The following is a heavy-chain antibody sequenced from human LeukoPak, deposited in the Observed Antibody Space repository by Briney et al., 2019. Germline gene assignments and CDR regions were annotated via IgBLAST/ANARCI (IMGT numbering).Heavy chain of an antibody. CDR3: ARGQNGEDIVVVPAAIGFLRWFDP. V-gene: IGHV4-34*01. Sequence: GSLRLSCAASGFIFSSYWMSWVRQPPGKGLEWIGEINHSGSTNYNPSLKSRVTISVDTSKNQFSLKLSSVTAADTAVYYCARGQNGEDIVVVPAAIGFLRWFDPWGQGTLVTVSS. CDR2: INHSGST. J-gene: IGHJ5*02. D-gene: IGHD2-2*01. CDR1: GFIFSSYW.